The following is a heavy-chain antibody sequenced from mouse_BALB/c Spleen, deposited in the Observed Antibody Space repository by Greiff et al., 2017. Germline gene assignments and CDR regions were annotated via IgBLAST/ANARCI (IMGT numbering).Heavy chain of an antibody. CDR1: GYTFTSYW. CDR2: INPSNGRT. D-gene: IGHD1-1*01. J-gene: IGHJ4*01. CDR3: ARGGSSFPMDY. V-gene: IGHV1S81*02. Sequence: QVQLQQPGAELVKPGASVKLSCKASGYTFTSYWMHWVKQRPGQGLEWIGEINPSNGRTNYNEKFKSKATLTVDKSSSTAYMQLSSLTSEDSAVYYCARGGSSFPMDYWGQGTSVTVSS.